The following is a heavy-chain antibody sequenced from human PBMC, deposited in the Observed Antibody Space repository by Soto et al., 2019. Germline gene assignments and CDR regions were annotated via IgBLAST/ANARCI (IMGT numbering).Heavy chain of an antibody. CDR3: AREEIAADFNT. Sequence: QVQLVESGGGVVQPGRSLRLSCAASGFTFSSYPIHWVRQAPGQGLEWVAIIARDGIEKHYADSVNGRFTISRDNSKNTLYLQMNSLRDEDTAMYFCAREEIAADFNTWGLGTLVTVSS. D-gene: IGHD2-15*01. CDR2: IARDGIEK. CDR1: GFTFSSYP. J-gene: IGHJ5*01. V-gene: IGHV3-30-3*01.